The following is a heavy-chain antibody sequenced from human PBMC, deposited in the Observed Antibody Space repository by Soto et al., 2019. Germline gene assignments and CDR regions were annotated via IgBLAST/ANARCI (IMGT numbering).Heavy chain of an antibody. D-gene: IGHD3-16*02. J-gene: IGHJ6*02. CDR2: IYYSGST. CDR1: GGSISSGDYY. V-gene: IGHV4-30-4*01. Sequence: PSETLSLTCTVSGGSISSGDYYWSWIRQPPWKGLEWIGYIYYSGSTYYNPSLKSRVTISVDTSKNQFSLKLSSVTAADTAVYYCARVDGHYDYVWGSYRLDVWGQGXTVTVSS. CDR3: ARVDGHYDYVWGSYRLDV.